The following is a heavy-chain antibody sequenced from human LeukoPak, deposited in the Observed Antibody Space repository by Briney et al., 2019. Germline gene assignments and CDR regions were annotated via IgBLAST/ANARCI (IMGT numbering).Heavy chain of an antibody. CDR1: GYTFTGYY. J-gene: IGHJ6*02. CDR2: INPNSGGT. CDR3: ARSRSKPQLNYYGMDV. V-gene: IGHV1-2*02. Sequence: ASVKVSCKASGYTFTGYYMHWVRQAPGQGLEWMGWINPNSGGTNYAQKFQGRVTMTRDTSISTAYMELSRLRSDDTAAYYCARSRSKPQLNYYGMDVWGQGTTVTVSS. D-gene: IGHD1-1*01.